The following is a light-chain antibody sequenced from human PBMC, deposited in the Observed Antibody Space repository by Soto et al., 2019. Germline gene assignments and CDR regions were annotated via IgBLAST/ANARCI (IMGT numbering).Light chain of an antibody. CDR3: QQYGSSPIT. J-gene: IGKJ4*01. V-gene: IGKV3-20*01. Sequence: EIVLTQSPGTLSLYPGERATLSCRASQSVSSSYVAWYQQKPGQAPRLLIYGASSRATGIPDRFSGSGSGTDFTLTISRLEPEDFAVYYCQQYGSSPITFGGGTKVEIK. CDR2: GAS. CDR1: QSVSSSY.